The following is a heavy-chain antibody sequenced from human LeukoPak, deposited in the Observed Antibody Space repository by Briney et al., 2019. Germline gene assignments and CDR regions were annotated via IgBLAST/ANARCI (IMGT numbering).Heavy chain of an antibody. D-gene: IGHD1-26*01. Sequence: SETLSLTCTVSGGSISSYYWSWIRQPPGKGLEWIGYIYYSGGTNYNPSLKSRVTISVDTSKNQFSLKLSSVTAADTAVYYCARVGDYYYYYMDVWGKGTTVTIS. V-gene: IGHV4-59*01. CDR3: ARVGDYYYYYMDV. CDR2: IYYSGGT. CDR1: GGSISSYY. J-gene: IGHJ6*03.